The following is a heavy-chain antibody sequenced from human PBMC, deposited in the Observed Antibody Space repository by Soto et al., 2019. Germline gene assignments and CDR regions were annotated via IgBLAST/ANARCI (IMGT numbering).Heavy chain of an antibody. V-gene: IGHV4-31*11. CDR3: ARLGDPAAPASRVTDI. CDR2: IYYSGYT. CDR1: GGSFNTSGYY. J-gene: IGHJ6*02. D-gene: IGHD2-2*01. Sequence: SETLSLTCDVSGGSFNTSGYYWSWIRQHPGKGLEWIGYIYYSGYTQYNPSLRSRVAISIDTSKNQCSLTLSSVTAADTAVYYCARLGDPAAPASRVTDIWGQGTTVTVSS.